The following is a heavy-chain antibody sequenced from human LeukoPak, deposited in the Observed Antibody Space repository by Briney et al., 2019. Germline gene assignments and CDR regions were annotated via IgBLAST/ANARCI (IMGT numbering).Heavy chain of an antibody. Sequence: SETLSLTCAVSGGSISSYYWSWIRQPAGKGLEWIGRIYPSGSTNYNPSLKSRVTMSVDTSKNQFSLKLSSVTAADTAVYYCARDRYYYYGSGSYYLFDYWGQGTLVTVSS. V-gene: IGHV4-4*07. D-gene: IGHD3-10*01. CDR1: GGSISSYY. J-gene: IGHJ4*02. CDR2: IYPSGST. CDR3: ARDRYYYYGSGSYYLFDY.